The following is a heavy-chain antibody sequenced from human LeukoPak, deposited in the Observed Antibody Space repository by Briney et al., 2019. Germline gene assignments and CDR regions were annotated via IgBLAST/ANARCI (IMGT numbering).Heavy chain of an antibody. J-gene: IGHJ5*02. Sequence: PSETLSLTCSVSGGSITSSSYYWGWIRQPPEKGLEWIGGIYYTGGTYYSPSLKSRVTISVDTSKNQFSLKLSSVTAADTAVYYCARQGDGVRGPWNWFDPWGQGTLVTVSS. CDR1: GGSITSSSYY. D-gene: IGHD3-10*01. CDR3: ARQGDGVRGPWNWFDP. V-gene: IGHV4-39*01. CDR2: IYYTGGT.